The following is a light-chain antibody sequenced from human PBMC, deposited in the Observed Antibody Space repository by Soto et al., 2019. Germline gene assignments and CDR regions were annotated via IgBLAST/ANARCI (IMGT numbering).Light chain of an antibody. CDR3: QQYNSYSPLT. V-gene: IGKV1-5*03. J-gene: IGKJ4*01. CDR1: QSISSW. CDR2: KAS. Sequence: DIQMTQSPSTLSASVGERVTITCRASQSISSWLAWYQQKPGKAPRLLIYKASDLESGVPSRFSGSGSGTDFTLTISSLQPDDFATYYCQQYNSYSPLTFGGGTKVDIK.